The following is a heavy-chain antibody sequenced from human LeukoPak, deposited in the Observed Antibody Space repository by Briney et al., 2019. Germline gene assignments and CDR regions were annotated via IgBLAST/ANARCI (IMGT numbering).Heavy chain of an antibody. CDR3: ARSSGLASAAVRAITPY. V-gene: IGHV1-3*01. Sequence: ASVKVSWKASGYTFTSYAMHWVRQAPGQRLEWMGWINAGNGNTKYSQKFQGRVTITRDTSASTAYMELSSLRSEDTAVYYCARSSGLASAAVRAITPYWGQGTLVTVSS. J-gene: IGHJ4*02. D-gene: IGHD2-15*01. CDR2: INAGNGNT. CDR1: GYTFTSYA.